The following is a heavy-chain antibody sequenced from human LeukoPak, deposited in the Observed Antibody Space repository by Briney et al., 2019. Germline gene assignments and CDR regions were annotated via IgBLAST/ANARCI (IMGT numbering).Heavy chain of an antibody. CDR1: GFTFSTYW. CDR2: IKQDGSEK. Sequence: GGSLRLSCAASGFTFSTYWMSWVRQAPGKGLEWVANIKQDGSEKYYVDSVKGRFTISRDNAKNSLWLQMNSLRAEDTAVYYCARVRGGEYSSSSGGFDYWGQGTLVTVSS. V-gene: IGHV3-7*01. J-gene: IGHJ4*02. CDR3: ARVRGGEYSSSSGGFDY. D-gene: IGHD6-6*01.